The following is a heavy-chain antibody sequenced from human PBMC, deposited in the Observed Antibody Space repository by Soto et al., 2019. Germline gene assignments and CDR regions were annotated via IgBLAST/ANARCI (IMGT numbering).Heavy chain of an antibody. CDR2: ISSSSSTI. CDR3: ARAYYYDSSGYLNWFDP. CDR1: GFTFSSYS. D-gene: IGHD3-22*01. Sequence: GGSLRLSCASSGFTFSSYSMNWVRQAPGKGLEWVSYISSSSSTIYYADSVKGRFTISRDNAKNSLYLQMNSLRAEDTAVYYCARAYYYDSSGYLNWFDPWGQGTLVTVSS. V-gene: IGHV3-48*01. J-gene: IGHJ5*02.